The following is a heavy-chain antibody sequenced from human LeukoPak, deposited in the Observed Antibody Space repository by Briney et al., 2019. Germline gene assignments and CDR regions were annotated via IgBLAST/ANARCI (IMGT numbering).Heavy chain of an antibody. J-gene: IGHJ4*02. CDR2: IGPDSNFI. Sequence: PGGSLRLSCVASGFTFSTYNMAWVRQTPGKGLEWLSFIGPDSNFITYTDSVRGRFTVSRDNSKNTLYLQMNSLRVEDTAVYYWAKPPRGELPVAGGQGPRATVP. D-gene: IGHD1-26*01. CDR3: AKPPRGELPVA. CDR1: GFTFSTYN. V-gene: IGHV3-48*01.